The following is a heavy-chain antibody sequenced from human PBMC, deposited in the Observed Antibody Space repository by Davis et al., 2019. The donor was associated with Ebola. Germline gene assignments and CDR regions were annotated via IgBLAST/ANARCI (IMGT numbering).Heavy chain of an antibody. CDR2: IKSKISGGTI. CDR1: GFTFTTAW. CDR3: KSRGIVSATDEAFDI. Sequence: GESLKISCAASGFTFTTAWMSWVRQAPGKGLEWVGRIKSKISGGTITYAAPVRGRFTISRDDSKNTPYLQMNSLKSQDTDMYYCKSRGIVSATDEAFDIWGQGTVVTVSS. V-gene: IGHV3-15*05. D-gene: IGHD2/OR15-2a*01. J-gene: IGHJ3*02.